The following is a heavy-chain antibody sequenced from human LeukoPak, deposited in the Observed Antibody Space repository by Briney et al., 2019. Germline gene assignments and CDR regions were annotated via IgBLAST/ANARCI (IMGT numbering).Heavy chain of an antibody. D-gene: IGHD3-22*01. Sequence: PGGSLRLSCAASGFSFSSYSMNWVRQAPGKGLEWVSYISSDTSTIYYADSVKGRFTISRDNAKKSLYLQMNSLRAEDTAVYYCARDPVYYFDSSGYYVYWGRGTLVTVSS. CDR1: GFSFSSYS. J-gene: IGHJ4*02. CDR2: ISSDTSTI. V-gene: IGHV3-48*01. CDR3: ARDPVYYFDSSGYYVY.